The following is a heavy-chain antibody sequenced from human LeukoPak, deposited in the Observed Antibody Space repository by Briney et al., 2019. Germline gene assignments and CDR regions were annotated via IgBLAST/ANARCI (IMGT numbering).Heavy chain of an antibody. V-gene: IGHV3-66*01. CDR3: TGDAPAGGKLDY. Sequence: GGSLRLSCAASGFTVSDNYMNGVRQAPGKGLEGVSVIFSGGDTFYADSVQGRFTISRDNSKNPLFLQMNSLRADDTAVHYCTGDAPAGGKLDYWGQGTLVTVSS. CDR1: GFTVSDNY. D-gene: IGHD4-23*01. J-gene: IGHJ4*02. CDR2: IFSGGDT.